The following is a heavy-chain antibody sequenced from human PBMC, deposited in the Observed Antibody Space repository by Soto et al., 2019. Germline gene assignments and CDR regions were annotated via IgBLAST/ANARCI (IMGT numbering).Heavy chain of an antibody. CDR1: GFAVSNNY. CDR2: VYSGGTT. V-gene: IGHV3-53*01. J-gene: IGHJ4*02. Sequence: GGSLRLSCVASGFAVSNNYMNWVRQAPGKGLEWVSVVYSGGTTYYADSVRGRFTVSRDDSKNTLFLQMSSLRAEDTAVYYCARAGSPFDSDSSGYWGLDHWGQGTLVTVSS. D-gene: IGHD3-22*01. CDR3: ARAGSPFDSDSSGYWGLDH.